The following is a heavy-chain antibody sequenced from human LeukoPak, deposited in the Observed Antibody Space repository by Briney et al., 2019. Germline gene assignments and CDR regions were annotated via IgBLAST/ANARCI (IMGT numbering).Heavy chain of an antibody. CDR1: GFSFRSYS. CDR2: ISSTGSYI. V-gene: IGHV3-21*01. Sequence: GGSLRLSCAASGFSFRSYSMNWVRQAPGKGLEWVSSISSTGSYIYYADSVKGRFTISRANAKNSLYLQMNSLRAEDTAVYYCARDYYGSEGSEVWGQGTLVTVSS. CDR3: ARDYYGSEGSEV. J-gene: IGHJ4*02. D-gene: IGHD3-10*01.